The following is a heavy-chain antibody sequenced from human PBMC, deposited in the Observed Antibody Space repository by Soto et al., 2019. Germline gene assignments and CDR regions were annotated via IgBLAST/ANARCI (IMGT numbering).Heavy chain of an antibody. D-gene: IGHD4-17*01. J-gene: IGHJ5*02. Sequence: QVHLVQSETEVKEPGASVTVSCKTSHATFTGYTINWVRQAPGQGLEWLGWISSLNGNTYYAWDFQGRLTMTTNTSATTAYMELRSLRSDDTAVYFCARGTVTSGRWFGPWGQGTLVTVSS. CDR1: HATFTGYT. CDR2: ISSLNGNT. V-gene: IGHV1-18*04. CDR3: ARGTVTSGRWFGP.